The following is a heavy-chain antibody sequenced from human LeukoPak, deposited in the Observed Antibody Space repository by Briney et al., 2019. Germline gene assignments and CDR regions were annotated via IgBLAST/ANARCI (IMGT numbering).Heavy chain of an antibody. CDR2: ITGSGGST. CDR3: PKGMNSSSVFDY. CDR1: GFTFSSYA. D-gene: IGHD6-6*01. Sequence: GGSLRLSCAASGFTFSSYAMHWVRQAPGKGLEWVSAITGSGGSTYYADSVKGRFTISRDNSKNTLYLQMNSLRAEDTAVYYCPKGMNSSSVFDYWGQGTLVTVSS. J-gene: IGHJ4*02. V-gene: IGHV3-23*01.